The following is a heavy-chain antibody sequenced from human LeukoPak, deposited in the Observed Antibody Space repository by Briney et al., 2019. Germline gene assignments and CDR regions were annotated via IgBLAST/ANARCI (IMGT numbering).Heavy chain of an antibody. D-gene: IGHD3-16*02. CDR1: GGTFSSYA. CDR2: IIPSFGKA. J-gene: IGHJ5*02. V-gene: IGHV1-69*13. CDR3: ARGAATDYDYVWGSYRYSHWFDH. Sequence: SVKVSCKASGGTFSSYAISWVRQAPGQGLEWMGGIIPSFGKANYAQKFEGRVTIPPDASTSTAYMELSSLRSEDTGVYYCARGAATDYDYVWGSYRYSHWFDHWGQGTLVTVSS.